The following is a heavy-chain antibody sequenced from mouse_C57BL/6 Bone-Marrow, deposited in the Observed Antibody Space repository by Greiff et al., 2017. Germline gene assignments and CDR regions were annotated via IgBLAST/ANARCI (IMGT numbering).Heavy chain of an antibody. V-gene: IGHV5-4*01. D-gene: IGHD1-1*01. J-gene: IGHJ3*01. CDR3: ARDYYGSSYGAY. CDR2: ISDGGSYT. Sequence: EVQRVESGGGLVKPGGSLKLSCAASGFTFSSYAMSWVRQTPEKRLEWVATISDGGSYTYYPDNVKGRFTISRDNAKNNLYLQMSHLKSEDTAMYYGARDYYGSSYGAYWGQGTLVTVSA. CDR1: GFTFSSYA.